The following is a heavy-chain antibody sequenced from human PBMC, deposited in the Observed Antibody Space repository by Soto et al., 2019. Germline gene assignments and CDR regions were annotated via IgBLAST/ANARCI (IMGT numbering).Heavy chain of an antibody. CDR2: ISGSGGST. CDR1: GFTFSSYA. D-gene: IGHD1-7*01. Sequence: EVQLLESGGGLVQPGGSLRLSCAASGFTFSSYAMSWVRQAPGQGLEWVSAISGSGGSTYYADSVKGRFTISRDNSKNTLDLQMNSLRAEDTAVYYCAKDATYNWNYYYFDYWGQGTLVTV. V-gene: IGHV3-23*01. J-gene: IGHJ4*02. CDR3: AKDATYNWNYYYFDY.